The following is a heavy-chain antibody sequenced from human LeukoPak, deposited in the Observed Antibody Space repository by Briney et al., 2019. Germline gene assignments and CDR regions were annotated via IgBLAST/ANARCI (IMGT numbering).Heavy chain of an antibody. D-gene: IGHD6-19*01. J-gene: IGHJ4*02. CDR3: ARETAVAGISD. CDR2: INPSGGST. CDR1: GYAFTSYY. Sequence: ASVKVSCKASGYAFTSYYMHWVRQAPGQGLEWMGLINPSGGSTSYAQKFQGRVTMTRDTSTSTVYMELSSLRSEDTAVYYCARETAVAGISDWGQGTLVTVSS. V-gene: IGHV1-46*01.